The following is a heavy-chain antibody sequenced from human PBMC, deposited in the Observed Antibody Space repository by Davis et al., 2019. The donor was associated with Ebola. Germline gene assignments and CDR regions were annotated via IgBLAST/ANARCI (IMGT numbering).Heavy chain of an antibody. Sequence: GESLKISCVVSGFTFRNYDMNWFRQAPGKGLEWVSSISSSSSFIFYADSVKGRFTISRDNVMSSLYLQLDSLRVEDTAVYYCTQDLYSSSWYRHYYYGMDVWGQGTTVTVSS. J-gene: IGHJ6*02. V-gene: IGHV3-21*04. CDR1: GFTFRNYD. CDR3: TQDLYSSSWYRHYYYGMDV. CDR2: ISSSSSFI. D-gene: IGHD6-13*01.